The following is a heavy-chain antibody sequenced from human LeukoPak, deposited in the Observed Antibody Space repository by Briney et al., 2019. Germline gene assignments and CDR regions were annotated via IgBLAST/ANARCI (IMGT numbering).Heavy chain of an antibody. CDR1: GVSITNYY. CDR3: AGGGDSGGYYYPMFDY. Sequence: KPSETLSLTCTVSGVSITNYYWSWIRQPPGKGLEWIGYIYYTGSTNYYLSLRSRVTISVDTSKNQFPLKLTSVTAADTAVYFCAGGGDSGGYYYPMFDYWGRGTLVTVSS. D-gene: IGHD3-22*01. CDR2: IYYTGST. J-gene: IGHJ4*02. V-gene: IGHV4-59*01.